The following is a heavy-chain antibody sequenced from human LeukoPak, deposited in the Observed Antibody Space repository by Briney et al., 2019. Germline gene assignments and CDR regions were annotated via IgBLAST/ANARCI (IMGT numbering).Heavy chain of an antibody. CDR2: INPSGGST. D-gene: IGHD2-15*01. V-gene: IGHV1-46*01. Sequence: ASVKVSCKASGYTFTSYYMHWVRQAPGQGLEWMGIINPSGGSTSYAQKFQGRVTITRDTSLSTVYMELSRLRSDDTAMYFCARDSIICSCYDYWGQGTLVTVSS. J-gene: IGHJ4*02. CDR3: ARDSIICSCYDY. CDR1: GYTFTSYY.